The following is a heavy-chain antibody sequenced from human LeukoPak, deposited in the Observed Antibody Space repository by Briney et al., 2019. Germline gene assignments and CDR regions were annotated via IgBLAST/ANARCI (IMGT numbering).Heavy chain of an antibody. V-gene: IGHV4-39*01. Sequence: LRLSCAASGLTLSDHYMDWVRQAPGKGLEWVATIHFSGSTYYNPSLKSRVTISVDTSKNQFSLKLTSVTAADTAVYYCVRHDSWNNDNWFDPWGQGTLVTVSS. CDR2: IHFSGST. J-gene: IGHJ5*02. D-gene: IGHD1/OR15-1a*01. CDR1: GLTLSDHY. CDR3: VRHDSWNNDNWFDP.